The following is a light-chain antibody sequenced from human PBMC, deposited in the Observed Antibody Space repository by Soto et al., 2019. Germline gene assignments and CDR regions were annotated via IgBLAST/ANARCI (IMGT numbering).Light chain of an antibody. CDR2: DAS. CDR1: QSVSSY. CDR3: QQRSNWPPT. J-gene: IGKJ1*01. Sequence: EIVLSQSPATLSLSPGERATLSCRASQSVSSYLAWYQQKPGQAPRLLIYDASNRATGIPARFSGSGSGTDFTLTISSLEPEDFAVYYCQQRSNWPPTVGQG. V-gene: IGKV3-11*01.